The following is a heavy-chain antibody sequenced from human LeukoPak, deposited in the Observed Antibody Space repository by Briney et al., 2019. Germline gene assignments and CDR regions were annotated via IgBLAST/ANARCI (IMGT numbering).Heavy chain of an antibody. Sequence: GGSLRLSCAASGFTVSSNYMSWVRQAPGKGLEWVSVIYSGGSTYYADSVKGRFTISRDNSKNTLYLQMNSLRAEDTAVYYCARYTAMVTPYFDYWGQGTLVTVSS. V-gene: IGHV3-66*01. CDR1: GFTVSSNY. CDR3: ARYTAMVTPYFDY. CDR2: IYSGGST. D-gene: IGHD5-18*01. J-gene: IGHJ4*02.